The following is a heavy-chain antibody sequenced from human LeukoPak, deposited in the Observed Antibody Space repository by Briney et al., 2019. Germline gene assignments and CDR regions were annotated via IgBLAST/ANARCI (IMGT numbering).Heavy chain of an antibody. CDR3: ARGNDFDY. D-gene: IGHD2-8*01. CDR1: GYTFTGYY. V-gene: IGHV1-2*02. Sequence: EASVKVSCKASGYTFTGYYIHWVRQAPGQGLEWMGWINPNNGGTHYAQNFQGRVTMTRDTSISTAYMELRSDDTAVYYCARGNDFDYWGQGTLVTVSS. J-gene: IGHJ4*02. CDR2: INPNNGGT.